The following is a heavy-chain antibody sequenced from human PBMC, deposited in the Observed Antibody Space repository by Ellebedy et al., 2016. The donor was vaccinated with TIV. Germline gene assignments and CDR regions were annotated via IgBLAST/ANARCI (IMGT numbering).Heavy chain of an antibody. V-gene: IGHV3-23*01. J-gene: IGHJ4*02. CDR2: IDVGGGST. Sequence: GESLKISCVASGLTFSNRVMSWVRQAPGKGLEWVSGIDVGGGSTGYAGSVRGRFTISRDNSRSTLFLQMNSLRPEDSAGDYCANLYGKFGGDDYWGQGTLVNVS. CDR1: GLTFSNRV. CDR3: ANLYGKFGGDDY. D-gene: IGHD3-16*01.